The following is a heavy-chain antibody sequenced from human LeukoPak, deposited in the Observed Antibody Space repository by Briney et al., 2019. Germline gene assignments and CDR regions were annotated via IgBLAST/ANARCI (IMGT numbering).Heavy chain of an antibody. D-gene: IGHD3-22*01. CDR3: FTYYYDSSGYYYDY. V-gene: IGHV3-48*03. CDR2: ISSSGSTI. Sequence: GGSLRLSCAASGFTFSTYEMNWVRQAPGKGLEWVSYISSSGSTIYYADSVKGRFSISRDNAKNSLYLQMNSLRAEDTAVYYSFTYYYDSSGYYYDYRGQGTLVTVSS. CDR1: GFTFSTYE. J-gene: IGHJ4*02.